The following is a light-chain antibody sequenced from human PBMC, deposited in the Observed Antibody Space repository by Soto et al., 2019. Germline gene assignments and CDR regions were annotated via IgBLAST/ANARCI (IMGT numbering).Light chain of an antibody. Sequence: EIVLTQSPGTLSLSPGERAILSCRASQSVSSSYLAWYQQKPGQAPMLLIYGVTNRATGIPDRFSGSGSGTDFTLTISRLEPEDFAVYYCQQYSSSRAFGQGTKVEIK. V-gene: IGKV3-20*01. J-gene: IGKJ1*01. CDR2: GVT. CDR1: QSVSSSY. CDR3: QQYSSSRA.